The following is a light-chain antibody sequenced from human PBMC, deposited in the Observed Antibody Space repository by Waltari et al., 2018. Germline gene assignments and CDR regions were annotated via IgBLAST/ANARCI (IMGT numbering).Light chain of an antibody. CDR3: QVRGGADDFWV. V-gene: IGLV3-21*02. Sequence: SYVLTQPPSVSVAQGQTASVTCTGSNIGSKSVHWYHQRPGQAPGVVVSDDSDRPSGIPDRFSGSKSGHPATLSISGVEAGDEADFYCQVRGGADDFWVFGGGTRLTVL. CDR2: DDS. J-gene: IGLJ3*02. CDR1: NIGSKS.